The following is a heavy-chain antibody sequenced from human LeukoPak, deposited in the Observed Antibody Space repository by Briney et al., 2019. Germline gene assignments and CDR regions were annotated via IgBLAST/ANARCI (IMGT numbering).Heavy chain of an antibody. V-gene: IGHV3-11*01. J-gene: IGHJ4*02. Sequence: GGSLRLSCAASGFTFSDYYMSWIRQAPGKGLEWVSYISGSGLTIYYADSVKGRFTISRDNAKNSLSLHMSSLGAGDTAVYYCARDGAGTERGVYFDYWGLGTLVTVSS. CDR3: ARDGAGTERGVYFDY. CDR1: GFTFSDYY. D-gene: IGHD6-19*01. CDR2: ISGSGLTI.